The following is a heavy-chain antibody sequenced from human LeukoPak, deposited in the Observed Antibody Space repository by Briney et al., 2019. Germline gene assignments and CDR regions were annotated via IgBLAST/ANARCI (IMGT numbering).Heavy chain of an antibody. V-gene: IGHV4-59*01. CDR2: VLYSGST. J-gene: IGHJ4*02. Sequence: SETLSLTCIVSGGSISNYRWSWIRQPPGKGLEWIGCVLYSGSTNYNPSLKSRVTISVDTSKNQFSLTLSFVTAADTAVYYCARYTRPFDYWGQGTLVTVSS. D-gene: IGHD6-6*01. CDR1: GGSISNYR. CDR3: ARYTRPFDY.